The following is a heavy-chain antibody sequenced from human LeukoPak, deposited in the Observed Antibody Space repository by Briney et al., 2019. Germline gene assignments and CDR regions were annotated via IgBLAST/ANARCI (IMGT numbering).Heavy chain of an antibody. Sequence: EASVKVSCKASGGTFSSYAISWVRQAPGQGLEWMGRIIPILGIANYAQKFQGRVTITADKSTSTAYMELSRLRSDDTALYYCAREGVIGDGYNFFDYWGQGTLVTVSS. V-gene: IGHV1-69*04. J-gene: IGHJ4*02. D-gene: IGHD5-24*01. CDR1: GGTFSSYA. CDR2: IIPILGIA. CDR3: AREGVIGDGYNFFDY.